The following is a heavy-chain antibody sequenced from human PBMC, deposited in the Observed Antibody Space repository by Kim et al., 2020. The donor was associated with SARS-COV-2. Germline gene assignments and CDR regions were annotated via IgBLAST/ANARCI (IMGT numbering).Heavy chain of an antibody. J-gene: IGHJ4*02. V-gene: IGHV3-23*01. Sequence: GGSLRLSCAASGFTFSSYAMSWVRQAPGKGLEWVSAISGSGGSTYYADSVKGRFTISRDNSKNTLYLQMNSLRAEDTAVYYCAKGWWWSRDCSSTSCYRGGDYFDYWGQGTLVTVSS. CDR3: AKGWWWSRDCSSTSCYRGGDYFDY. CDR2: ISGSGGST. CDR1: GFTFSSYA. D-gene: IGHD2-2*02.